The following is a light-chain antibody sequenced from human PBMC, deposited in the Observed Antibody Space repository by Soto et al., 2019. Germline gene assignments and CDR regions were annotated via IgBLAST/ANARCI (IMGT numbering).Light chain of an antibody. Sequence: DLQMTQSPSSLSASVGDRVTITCRASQSISTYLNWYQKEPGKAPKLLIYAASSLQSGVPSRFSGSGSGTDFTLTITSLQPEDFATYYCQQSYSNPYTFGQGTKLEIK. CDR1: QSISTY. CDR2: AAS. V-gene: IGKV1-39*01. CDR3: QQSYSNPYT. J-gene: IGKJ2*01.